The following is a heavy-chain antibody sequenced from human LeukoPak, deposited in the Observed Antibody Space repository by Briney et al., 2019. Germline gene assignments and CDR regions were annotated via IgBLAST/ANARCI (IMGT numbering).Heavy chain of an antibody. D-gene: IGHD3-9*01. CDR3: ARTYYDRLTGYYSGGGPYDY. J-gene: IGHJ4*02. CDR1: GGSFSGFY. V-gene: IGHV4-34*01. Sequence: PSETLSLTCAVYGGSFSGFYWSWIRHVPGKGLEWIGEINYTGSTSYNPSLKSRVTISVDTSKNQFSLKLSSVTAADTAVYYCARTYYDRLTGYYSGGGPYDYWGQGTLVTVSS. CDR2: INYTGST.